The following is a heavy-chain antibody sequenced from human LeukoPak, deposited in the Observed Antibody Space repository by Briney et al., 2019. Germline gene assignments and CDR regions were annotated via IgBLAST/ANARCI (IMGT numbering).Heavy chain of an antibody. CDR1: GYTFTGYY. CDR3: STGSGSYPPPFGY. D-gene: IGHD3-10*01. V-gene: IGHV1-2*06. J-gene: IGHJ4*02. CDR2: INPNSGDT. Sequence: ASVKVSCKASGYTFTGYYIHWVRQAPGQGLEWMGRINPNSGDTKCAEKFQGGLTMTRDTSIDTAYMELSGLGFDDTAVYYCSTGSGSYPPPFGYWGQGTLVTVS.